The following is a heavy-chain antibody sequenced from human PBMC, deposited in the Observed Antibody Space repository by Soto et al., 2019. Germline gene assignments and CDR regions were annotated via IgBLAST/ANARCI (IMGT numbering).Heavy chain of an antibody. V-gene: IGHV4-34*01. Sequence: SETLSLTCAVYGGSFSGYYWSWIRQPPGKGLEWIGEINHSGSTNYNPSLKSRVTISVDTSKNQFSLKLSSVTAADTAVYYCARGWRPLAYYYYYMDVWGKGPRVTVP. CDR2: INHSGST. J-gene: IGHJ6*03. CDR3: ARGWRPLAYYYYYMDV. CDR1: GGSFSGYY. D-gene: IGHD3-3*01.